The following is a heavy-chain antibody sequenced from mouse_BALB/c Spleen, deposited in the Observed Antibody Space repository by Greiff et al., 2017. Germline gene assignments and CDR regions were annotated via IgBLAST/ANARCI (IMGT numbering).Heavy chain of an antibody. CDR3: ASPATGFAY. Sequence: EVQLQESGAELVKPGASVKLSCTASGFNIKDTYMHWVKQRPEQGLEWIGRIDPANGNTKYDPKFQGKATITADTSSNTAYLQLSSLTSEDTAVYYCASPATGFAYWGQGTLVTVSA. V-gene: IGHV14-3*02. J-gene: IGHJ3*01. CDR2: IDPANGNT. D-gene: IGHD1-2*01. CDR1: GFNIKDTY.